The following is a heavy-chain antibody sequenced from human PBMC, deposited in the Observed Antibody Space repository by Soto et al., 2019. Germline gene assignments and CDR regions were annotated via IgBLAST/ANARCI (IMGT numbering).Heavy chain of an antibody. CDR2: IYYSGST. V-gene: IGHV4-31*02. Sequence: TLSLTCTVSGGSISSGGYYWSWIRQHPGKGLEWIGYIYYSGSTYYNPSLKSRVTISVDTSKNQFSLKLSSVTAADTAVYYCARVPQYYYGTPSGPGAFDIWGQGTMVTVSS. CDR3: ARVPQYYYGTPSGPGAFDI. CDR1: GGSISSGGYY. D-gene: IGHD3-10*01. J-gene: IGHJ3*02.